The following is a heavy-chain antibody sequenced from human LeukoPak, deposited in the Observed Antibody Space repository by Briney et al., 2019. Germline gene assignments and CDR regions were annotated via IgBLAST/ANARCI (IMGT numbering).Heavy chain of an antibody. V-gene: IGHV3-30*02. CDR2: IWHDGSKK. Sequence: GSLRLSCAASGFTFSHYGMHWVRQAPGKGLEWVAVIWHDGSKKFYADSVKGRFTISRDNSKNTLYLQMNSLRAEDTAVYYCAKENVIYCSSTSCPWFDPWGQGTLVTVSS. CDR1: GFTFSHYG. CDR3: AKENVIYCSSTSCPWFDP. D-gene: IGHD2-2*01. J-gene: IGHJ5*02.